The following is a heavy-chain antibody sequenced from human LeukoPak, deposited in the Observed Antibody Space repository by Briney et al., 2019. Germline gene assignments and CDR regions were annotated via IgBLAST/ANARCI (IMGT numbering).Heavy chain of an antibody. Sequence: PGRSLRLSCAASGFIFSSYAMHWVRQAPGTGLEWVAVISYDGSNKYYADSVEGRFTISRDNSKNTLYLQMNSLRAEDTAVYYCARDHLEMATSHFDYWGQGTLVTVSS. D-gene: IGHD5-24*01. CDR2: ISYDGSNK. CDR3: ARDHLEMATSHFDY. CDR1: GFIFSSYA. J-gene: IGHJ4*02. V-gene: IGHV3-30-3*01.